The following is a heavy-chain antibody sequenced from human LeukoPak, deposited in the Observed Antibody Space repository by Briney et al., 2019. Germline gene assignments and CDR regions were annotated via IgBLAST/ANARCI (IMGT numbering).Heavy chain of an antibody. CDR2: IYTSGST. V-gene: IGHV4-61*02. D-gene: IGHD3-10*01. CDR3: ARDQYYYGSGSSNPTYYYYYYYMDV. Sequence: SQTLSLTCTVSGGSISSGSYYWSWIRQPAGKGLEWIGRIYTSGSTNYNPSLKSRVTISVDTSKNQFSLKLSSVPAADTAVYYCARDQYYYGSGSSNPTYYYYYYYMDVWGKGTTVTVSS. J-gene: IGHJ6*03. CDR1: GGSISSGSYY.